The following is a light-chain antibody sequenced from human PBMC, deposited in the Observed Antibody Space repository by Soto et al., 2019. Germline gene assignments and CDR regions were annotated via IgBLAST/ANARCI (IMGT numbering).Light chain of an antibody. V-gene: IGKV1-27*01. CDR3: QKYNGAPPLFT. Sequence: DIQMTQSPSSLSASVGDRVTITCRASHDISNSLAWYQQKPGQVPKLVIFAASTLQSRVPSRFSGSGSGTDFTLTINSLQPEDVATYYCQKYNGAPPLFTFGPGTKVDIK. CDR2: AAS. J-gene: IGKJ3*01. CDR1: HDISNS.